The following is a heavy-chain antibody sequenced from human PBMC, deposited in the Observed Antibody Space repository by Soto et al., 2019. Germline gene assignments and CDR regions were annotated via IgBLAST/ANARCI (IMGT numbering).Heavy chain of an antibody. J-gene: IGHJ4*02. D-gene: IGHD3-16*01. CDR3: AKMGRDAYKPIDS. CDR1: GFAFNNYG. Sequence: PGGSLRLSCTVSGFAFNNYGINWVRQAPGKGLEWVSSISKSDYTYYSDSVKGRFTISRDTSKNTLYLQTNSLRAEDTAMYYCAKMGRDAYKPIDSWGQGXLVTVYS. CDR2: ISKSDYT. V-gene: IGHV3-23*01.